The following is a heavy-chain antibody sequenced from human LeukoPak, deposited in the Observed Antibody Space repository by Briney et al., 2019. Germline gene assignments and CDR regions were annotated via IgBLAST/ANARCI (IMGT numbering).Heavy chain of an antibody. D-gene: IGHD2-2*01. J-gene: IGHJ5*02. CDR3: ATDDKYAPSS. Sequence: PGGSLRLSCAASGFTFSPVWMHWVRQAPGKGLMRVPHIINDGSYTTYADSVKGRFTISRDNAKNTVCLQMNSLRAEDTAVYYCATDDKYAPSSWGQGTLVTVSS. CDR1: GFTFSPVW. CDR2: IINDGSYT. V-gene: IGHV3-74*01.